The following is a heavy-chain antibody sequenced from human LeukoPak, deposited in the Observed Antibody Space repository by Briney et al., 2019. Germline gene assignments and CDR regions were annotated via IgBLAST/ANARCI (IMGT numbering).Heavy chain of an antibody. Sequence: GGSLRLSCAASGFTFSSYGMHWVRQAPGKGLEWVAVISYDGSNRYYADSVKGRFTISRDNSKDTLYLQMSSVRVDDTAVYYCARDRGRYYDSRGFYWGYYFDSWGQGILVTVST. CDR1: GFTFSSYG. CDR3: ARDRGRYYDSRGFYWGYYFDS. J-gene: IGHJ4*02. D-gene: IGHD3-22*01. CDR2: ISYDGSNR. V-gene: IGHV3-30*03.